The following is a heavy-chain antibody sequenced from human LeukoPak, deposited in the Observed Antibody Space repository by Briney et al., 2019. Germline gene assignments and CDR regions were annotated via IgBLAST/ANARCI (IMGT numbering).Heavy chain of an antibody. CDR2: ISGGGGST. J-gene: IGHJ4*02. CDR3: AKGGSESSYSYGDY. V-gene: IGHV3-23*01. D-gene: IGHD5-18*01. CDR1: GFTFSTYA. Sequence: GGSLRLSCAASGFTFSTYAMTWVRQAPGKGLEWVSGISGGGGSTYYADSVKGRFTISRDNSKNTLYLQMNSLGAGHTAVYDCAKGGSESSYSYGDYWGQGTLVTVSS.